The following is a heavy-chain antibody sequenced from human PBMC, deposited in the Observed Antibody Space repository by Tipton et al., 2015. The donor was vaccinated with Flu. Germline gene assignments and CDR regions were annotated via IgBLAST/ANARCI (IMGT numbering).Heavy chain of an antibody. CDR1: GYTFTDYY. CDR3: ARVPNPAVVPDSTYAFDF. D-gene: IGHD2-2*01. V-gene: IGHV1-2*02. CDR2: IDPNSGDT. Sequence: QLVQSGAEVEKPGASVKVSCKASGYTFTDYYLHWVRQAPRQGLEWMGWIDPNSGDTNSAQAFQGRVTMTRDTSISTVYTELTRLRSDDTAVYYCARVPNPAVVPDSTYAFDFWGLGTMVTVSS. J-gene: IGHJ3*01.